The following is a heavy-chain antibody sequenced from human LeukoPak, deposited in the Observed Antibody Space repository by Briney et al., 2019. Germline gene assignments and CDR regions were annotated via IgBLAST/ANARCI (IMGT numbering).Heavy chain of an antibody. D-gene: IGHD3-10*01. J-gene: IGHJ4*02. Sequence: ASVKVSCKASGYTFTSYAMHWVRQAPGQRLEWMGWINAGNGNTKYSQKFQGRVTITRDTSASTAYMELSSLRSEDTAVYYCATSQADYRGSGSYYSYDYWGQGTLVTVSS. CDR2: INAGNGNT. CDR3: ATSQADYRGSGSYYSYDY. CDR1: GYTFTSYA. V-gene: IGHV1-3*01.